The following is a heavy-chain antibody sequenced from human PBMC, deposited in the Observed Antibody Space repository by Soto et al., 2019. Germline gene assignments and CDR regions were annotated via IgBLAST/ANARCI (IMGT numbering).Heavy chain of an antibody. Sequence: GGSLRLSCAASGFTFSSYSMNWVRQAPGKGLEWVSYISSSSSSTIYYADSVKGRFTISRDNAKNSLYLQMNSLRAEDTAVYYCARDHPYYDILTGRPQIDDAFDIWGQGTMVT. J-gene: IGHJ3*02. D-gene: IGHD3-9*01. V-gene: IGHV3-48*01. CDR1: GFTFSSYS. CDR3: ARDHPYYDILTGRPQIDDAFDI. CDR2: ISSSSSSTI.